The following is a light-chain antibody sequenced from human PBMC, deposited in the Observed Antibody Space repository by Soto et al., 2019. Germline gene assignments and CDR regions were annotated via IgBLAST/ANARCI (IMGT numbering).Light chain of an antibody. CDR2: DVS. Sequence: QSALTQPRSVSGSPGQSVTISCTGTSSDVGTYNYVSWYQQHPGKAPKLMIYDVSQRPSGVPDRFSGTKSGNTASLTISGLQAEDESDYSCCSYAGSSTSVVGGGTKVTVL. V-gene: IGLV2-11*01. CDR3: CSYAGSSTSV. CDR1: SSDVGTYNY. J-gene: IGLJ2*01.